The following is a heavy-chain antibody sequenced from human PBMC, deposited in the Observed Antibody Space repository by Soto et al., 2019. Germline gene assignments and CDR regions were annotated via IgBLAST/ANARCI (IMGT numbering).Heavy chain of an antibody. D-gene: IGHD3-9*01. CDR1: GFTFSDYY. CDR3: ARGGDILTGYYTLDY. J-gene: IGHJ4*02. V-gene: IGHV3-11*05. CDR2: ISSSSSYT. Sequence: WGSLRLSCAASGFTFSDYYMRWIRQAPGKGLEWVSYISSSSSYTNYADSVKGRFTISRDNAKNSLYLQMNSLRAEDTAVYYCARGGDILTGYYTLDYWGQGTLVTVSS.